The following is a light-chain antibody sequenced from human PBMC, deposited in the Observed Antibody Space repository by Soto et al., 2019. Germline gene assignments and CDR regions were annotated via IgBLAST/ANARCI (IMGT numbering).Light chain of an antibody. CDR1: SSDVGGYNY. Sequence: QSPLTQPASVSGSPGQSITISCTGTSSDVGGYNYVSWYQQHPGKAPKLMICDVSNRPSGVSNRFSGSKSGNTASLTISGLQAEDEADYYCSSYTSSSKGVFGTGTKVTVL. CDR2: DVS. J-gene: IGLJ1*01. CDR3: SSYTSSSKGV. V-gene: IGLV2-14*01.